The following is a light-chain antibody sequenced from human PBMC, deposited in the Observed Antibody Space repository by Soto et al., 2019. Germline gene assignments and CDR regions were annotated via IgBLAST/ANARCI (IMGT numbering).Light chain of an antibody. CDR3: QQYKNWPLT. J-gene: IGKJ4*01. CDR1: QSVSSD. Sequence: ETVMIQSPATLSVSPGERATLSCRASQSVSSDLAWYQHKTGQAPRLLIHGASTRATGVPARFSGSGSGTEFTLTISSLQSEDFAVYYCQQYKNWPLTFGGGNKVEIK. CDR2: GAS. V-gene: IGKV3-15*01.